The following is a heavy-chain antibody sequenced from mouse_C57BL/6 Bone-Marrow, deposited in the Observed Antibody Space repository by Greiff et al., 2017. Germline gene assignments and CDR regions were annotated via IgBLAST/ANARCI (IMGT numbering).Heavy chain of an antibody. J-gene: IGHJ1*03. D-gene: IGHD1-1*01. Sequence: EVQLQQSGTVLARPGASVKMSCKTSGYTFTSYWMHWVKQRPGQGLEWIGAIYPGNSDTSYNQKFKGKAKLTAVTSASTAYMELSSLTNEDSAVYYCTSPGSSLGYFDVWGTGTTVTVSS. CDR1: GYTFTSYW. V-gene: IGHV1-5*01. CDR3: TSPGSSLGYFDV. CDR2: IYPGNSDT.